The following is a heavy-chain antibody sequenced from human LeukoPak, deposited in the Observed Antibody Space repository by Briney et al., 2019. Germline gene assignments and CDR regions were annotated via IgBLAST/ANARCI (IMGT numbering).Heavy chain of an antibody. CDR3: GGSCYSSGDY. V-gene: IGHV4-59*04. J-gene: IGHJ4*02. D-gene: IGHD2-15*01. Sequence: SETLSLTCTVSGGSISSYYWSWIRQPPGKGLEWIGSIYYSGSTYYNPSLKSRVTISVDTSKNQFSLKLSSVTAADTAVYCSGGSCYSSGDYWGQGTLVTVSS. CDR1: GGSISSYY. CDR2: IYYSGST.